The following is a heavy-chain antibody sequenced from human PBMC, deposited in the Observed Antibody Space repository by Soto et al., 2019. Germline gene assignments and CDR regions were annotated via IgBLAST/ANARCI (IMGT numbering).Heavy chain of an antibody. CDR3: ARHLVTTSGTHFDC. V-gene: IGHV1-46*01. D-gene: IGHD3-10*01. CDR1: GYTFTSHY. J-gene: IGHJ4*02. CDR2: ISPRGGAT. Sequence: ASVKLSCTSSGYTFTSHYIHWVRQAPGQGLEWMGIISPRGGATNYAQRFQGRVTMTRDTSATTVYMELNNLRAEDTAVYYCARHLVTTSGTHFDCWGQGTL.